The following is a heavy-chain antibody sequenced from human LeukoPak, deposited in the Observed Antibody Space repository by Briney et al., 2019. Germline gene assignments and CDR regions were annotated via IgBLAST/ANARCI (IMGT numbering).Heavy chain of an antibody. Sequence: ASVKVSCKASGYMFTNYGISWVRQAPGQGLEWMGWINTYKGNTNYAQKLQGRVIMTTDTSTSTAYIELRSLRSDDTAVYYCVRQSRIVARSGDDAFDIWGQGTMVTVSS. D-gene: IGHD6-6*01. CDR2: INTYKGNT. V-gene: IGHV1-18*01. CDR3: VRQSRIVARSGDDAFDI. CDR1: GYMFTNYG. J-gene: IGHJ3*02.